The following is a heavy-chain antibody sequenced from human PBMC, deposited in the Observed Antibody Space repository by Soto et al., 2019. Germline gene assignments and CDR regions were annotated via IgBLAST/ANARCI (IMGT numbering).Heavy chain of an antibody. V-gene: IGHV3-30*03. J-gene: IGHJ4*02. CDR2: ISYDGSNK. CDR3: ARKRGASGSDS. CDR1: GFTFSTYG. D-gene: IGHD3-10*01. Sequence: QVQLVESGGGVVQPGRSLRLSCAASGFTFSTYGMHWVRQAPGKGLEWVAIISYDGSNKYYADSVKGRFTISRDDSKNTLYLQMNSLITADTAVYYCARKRGASGSDSWGQGTLVTVSS.